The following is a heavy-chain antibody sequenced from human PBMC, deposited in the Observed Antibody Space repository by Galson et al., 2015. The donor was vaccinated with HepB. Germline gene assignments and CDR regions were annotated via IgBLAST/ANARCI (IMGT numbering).Heavy chain of an antibody. Sequence: SVKVSCKASGYTFTSYYMHWVRQAPGQGLEWMGIINPSGGSTSYAQKFQGRVTMTRDTSTSTVYMELSSLRSEDTAVYYCASGITIFGVVREEDPYYYMDVWGKGTTVTVSS. CDR3: ASGITIFGVVREEDPYYYMDV. J-gene: IGHJ6*03. CDR2: INPSGGST. V-gene: IGHV1-46*01. CDR1: GYTFTSYY. D-gene: IGHD3-3*01.